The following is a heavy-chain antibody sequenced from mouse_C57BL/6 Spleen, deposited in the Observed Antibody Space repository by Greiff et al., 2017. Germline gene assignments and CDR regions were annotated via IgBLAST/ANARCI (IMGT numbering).Heavy chain of an antibody. Sequence: VKLVESGPGLVQPSQSLSITCTVSGFSLTSYGVHWVRQSPGKGLEWLGVLWRGGSTDYNAAFMSRLSITKDNSKSQVFFKMNSLQADDTAIYYCAKENWADYAMDYWGQGTSVTVSS. CDR3: AKENWADYAMDY. V-gene: IGHV2-5*01. D-gene: IGHD4-1*01. CDR2: LWRGGST. CDR1: GFSLTSYG. J-gene: IGHJ4*01.